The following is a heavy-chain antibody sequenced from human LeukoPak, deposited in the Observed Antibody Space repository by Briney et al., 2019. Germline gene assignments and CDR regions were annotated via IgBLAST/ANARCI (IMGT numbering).Heavy chain of an antibody. CDR2: IDYSGGST. Sequence: GGSLRLSCTASGFTLSSYEMSWIRQAPGKGLEWVSSIDYSGGSTHYADSVMGRFTISRDNAKNSLYLQMNNLRAEDTAVYYCARPRGCGSSRCNNFDYWGQGTLVTVSS. V-gene: IGHV3-48*03. J-gene: IGHJ4*02. CDR1: GFTLSSYE. CDR3: ARPRGCGSSRCNNFDY. D-gene: IGHD2-2*01.